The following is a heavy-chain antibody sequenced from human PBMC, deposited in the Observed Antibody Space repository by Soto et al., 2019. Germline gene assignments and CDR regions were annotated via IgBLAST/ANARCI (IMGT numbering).Heavy chain of an antibody. CDR3: ARVPKGVVVAANDY. J-gene: IGHJ4*02. CDR1: GFTFSDYY. D-gene: IGHD2-15*01. Sequence: QVQLVESGGGLVKPGGSLRLSCAASGFTFSDYYMSWIRQAPGQGLEWVSYVSGSGSSIYYAHSVKGRFTISRDNAKNSLYLQMNSLRAEDTAVYYCARVPKGVVVAANDYWGQGTLVTVSS. V-gene: IGHV3-11*01. CDR2: VSGSGSSI.